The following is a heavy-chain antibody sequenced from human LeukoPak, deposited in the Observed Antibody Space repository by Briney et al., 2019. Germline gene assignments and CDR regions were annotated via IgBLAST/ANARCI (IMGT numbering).Heavy chain of an antibody. CDR1: GFTFSIYI. J-gene: IGHJ5*02. V-gene: IGHV3-21*01. CDR3: ARDTAMHTTGSVP. CDR2: IISSSSYI. D-gene: IGHD5-18*01. Sequence: VGSLRLSCAASGFTFSIYIMNWVCQAPGKGLECVSSIISSSSYIYYADSLKSGFTISRENAKNTPYLQITSLTAEDPAVYYCARDTAMHTTGSVPWGQGTLVTVSS.